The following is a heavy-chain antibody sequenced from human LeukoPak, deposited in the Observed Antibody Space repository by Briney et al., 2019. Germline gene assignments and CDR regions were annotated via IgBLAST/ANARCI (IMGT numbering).Heavy chain of an antibody. CDR2: ISGSGGST. CDR1: GFTFSSYA. J-gene: IGHJ6*02. D-gene: IGHD1-26*01. V-gene: IGHV3-23*01. CDR3: AKRGDSGSYHYYYYGMDV. Sequence: GASLRLSCAASGFTFSSYAMSWVRQAPGKGLEWVSAISGSGGSTYYADSVKGRFTISRDNSKNTLCLQMNSLRAEGTAVYYCAKRGDSGSYHYYYYGMDVWGQGTTVTVSS.